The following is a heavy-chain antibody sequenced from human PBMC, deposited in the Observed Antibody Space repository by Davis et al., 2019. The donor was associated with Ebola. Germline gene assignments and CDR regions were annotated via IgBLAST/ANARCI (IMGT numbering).Heavy chain of an antibody. CDR2: IGTAGDT. J-gene: IGHJ4*02. Sequence: GGSLRLSCAASGFTFSSYDMHWVRQATGKGLEWVSAIGTAGDTYYPGSVKGRFTISRDNAKNSLYLQMNSLRAEDTAVYYCASALLVRGVGWDYWGQGTLVTVSS. D-gene: IGHD6-13*01. CDR3: ASALLVRGVGWDY. CDR1: GFTFSSYD. V-gene: IGHV3-13*01.